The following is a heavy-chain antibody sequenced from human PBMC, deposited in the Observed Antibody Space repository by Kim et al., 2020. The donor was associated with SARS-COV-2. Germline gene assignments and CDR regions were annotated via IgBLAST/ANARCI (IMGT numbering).Heavy chain of an antibody. D-gene: IGHD5-12*01. CDR1: GFTFYSYG. Sequence: GGSLRLSCVASGFTFYSYGIHWVRQAPGKGLEWVALISYDGSDRSYAASVKGRFTISRDDSKNTLYLQMNSLRPEDTAVYYCAKDSGYSLYYFDYWGRGTLVTVSS. CDR2: ISYDGSDR. CDR3: AKDSGYSLYYFDY. J-gene: IGHJ4*02. V-gene: IGHV3-30*18.